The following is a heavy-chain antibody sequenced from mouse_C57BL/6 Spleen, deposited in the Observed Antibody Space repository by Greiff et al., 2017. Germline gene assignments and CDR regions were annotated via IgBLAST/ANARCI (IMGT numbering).Heavy chain of an antibody. Sequence: VQLVESGPELVKPGASVKISCKASGYTFTDYYINWVKQRPGQGLEWIGWIFPGSGSTYYNEKFKGKATLTVDKSSSTAYMLLSSLTSEDSAVYFCVRAVVANDYFDYWGQGTTLTVSS. CDR3: VRAVVANDYFDY. J-gene: IGHJ2*01. V-gene: IGHV1-75*01. CDR1: GYTFTDYY. CDR2: IFPGSGST. D-gene: IGHD1-1*01.